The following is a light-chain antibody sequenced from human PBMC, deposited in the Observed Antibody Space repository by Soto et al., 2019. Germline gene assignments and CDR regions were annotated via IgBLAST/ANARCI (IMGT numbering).Light chain of an antibody. CDR3: AAWDDSLSGYV. J-gene: IGLJ1*01. CDR1: SSNIGSNY. Sequence: QPVLTQPPSASGTPGQRVTISCSGSSSNIGSNYVYWYQQHPGTAPKLLIYRNNQRPSGVPDRFSGSKSGTSASLAISGLRSEDEADYYCAAWDDSLSGYVFGTGTKVTVL. V-gene: IGLV1-47*01. CDR2: RNN.